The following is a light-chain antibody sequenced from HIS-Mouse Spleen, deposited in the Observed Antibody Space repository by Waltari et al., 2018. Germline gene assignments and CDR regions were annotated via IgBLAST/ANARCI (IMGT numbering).Light chain of an antibody. V-gene: IGLV1-47*01. CDR2: RNN. J-gene: IGLJ3*02. CDR1: SSNLGSNY. Sequence: QSVLTQPPSASGTPGQRVTISCSGSSSNLGSNYVYWYQQLPGTAPKLLIYRNNQRPSGVPDRFSGSKSGTSASLAISGLRSEDEADYYCAAWDDSLSGWVFGGGTK. CDR3: AAWDDSLSGWV.